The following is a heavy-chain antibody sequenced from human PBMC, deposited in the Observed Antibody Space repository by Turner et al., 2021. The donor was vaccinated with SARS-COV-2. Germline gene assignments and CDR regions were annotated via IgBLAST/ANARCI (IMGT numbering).Heavy chain of an antibody. V-gene: IGHV4-4*07. CDR2: IYTSGST. D-gene: IGHD3-22*01. CDR3: ARSSGGAYYLVGFDY. J-gene: IGHJ4*02. Sequence: QVQLQESGPGLVKPSETLSLTCTVSGGSISRYYWSWIPQPAGNGLEWIGRIYTSGSTNYNPSLKSRVTMSVDTSNNQFSLNLISVTAADTAVYYCARSSGGAYYLVGFDYWGQGTLVTVSS. CDR1: GGSISRYY.